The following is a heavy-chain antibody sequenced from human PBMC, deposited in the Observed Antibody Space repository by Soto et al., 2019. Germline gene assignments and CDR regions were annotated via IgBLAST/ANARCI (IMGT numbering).Heavy chain of an antibody. D-gene: IGHD4-17*01. Sequence: GSLRLSCAASGFTFSSYWMSWVRQAPGKGLEWVANIKQDGSEKYYVDSVKGRFTISRDNAKNSLYLQMNSLRAEDTAVYYCARYDYGDYDDAFDIWGQGTMVTVSS. CDR3: ARYDYGDYDDAFDI. J-gene: IGHJ3*02. CDR1: GFTFSSYW. V-gene: IGHV3-7*04. CDR2: IKQDGSEK.